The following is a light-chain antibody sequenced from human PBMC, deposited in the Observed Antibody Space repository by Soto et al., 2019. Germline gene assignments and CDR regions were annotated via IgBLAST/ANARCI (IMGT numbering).Light chain of an antibody. CDR3: QQYGSSPWT. V-gene: IGKV3-20*01. CDR2: GAS. CDR1: QTVRNNY. Sequence: EFVLTQSPGTLSLSPGERATLSCRASQTVRNNYLAWYQQKPGRAPRLLIYGASSRATGIPDRFSVNGSGTDLTINISRPEPEDVEVYDGQQYGSSPWTFGQGTKVDIK. J-gene: IGKJ1*01.